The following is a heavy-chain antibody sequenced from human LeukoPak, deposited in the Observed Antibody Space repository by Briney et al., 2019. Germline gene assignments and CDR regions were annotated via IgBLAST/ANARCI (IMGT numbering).Heavy chain of an antibody. CDR1: GVTFSDEW. D-gene: IGHD5-18*01. J-gene: IGHJ4*02. Sequence: GGSLTLSCAASGVTFSDEWMTWVRQAAGKGVEGVANIKNDGTVKNYVDSVKGRFTISGDTAKSSLYLQMNSLRAEDTGVYYCAKDSYSKGDYWGQGVLVTVSS. CDR2: IKNDGTVK. V-gene: IGHV3-7*01. CDR3: AKDSYSKGDY.